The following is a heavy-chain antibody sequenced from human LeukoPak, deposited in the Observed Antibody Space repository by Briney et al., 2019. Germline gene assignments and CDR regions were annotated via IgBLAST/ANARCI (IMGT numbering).Heavy chain of an antibody. CDR3: ARDRNDFWSGYYNWFDP. Sequence: ASVKVSCKASGGTFSSYAISWVRQAPGQGLEWMGGIIPIFGTANYAQKFQGRVTITTDESTSTAYMELSSLRSEDTAVYYCARDRNDFWSGYYNWFDPWGQGTLVTVSS. CDR1: GGTFSSYA. V-gene: IGHV1-69*05. J-gene: IGHJ5*02. D-gene: IGHD3-3*01. CDR2: IIPIFGTA.